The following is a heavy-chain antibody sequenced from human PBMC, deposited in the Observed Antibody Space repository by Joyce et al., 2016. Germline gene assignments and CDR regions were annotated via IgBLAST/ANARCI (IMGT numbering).Heavy chain of an antibody. CDR2: ISYDGSNK. CDR3: ATRGWGYSSTF. CDR1: GFTFSNSG. D-gene: IGHD6-19*01. Sequence: QVQLVESGGGVVQPGRSLRLSCAASGFTFSNSGMHWGRQAPGKGLEWVAVISYDGSNKYYADSVKGRFTISRDNSKNTLYLQMNSLRPEDTAVYYCATRGWGYSSTFWGQGTLVTVSS. V-gene: IGHV3-30*03. J-gene: IGHJ4*02.